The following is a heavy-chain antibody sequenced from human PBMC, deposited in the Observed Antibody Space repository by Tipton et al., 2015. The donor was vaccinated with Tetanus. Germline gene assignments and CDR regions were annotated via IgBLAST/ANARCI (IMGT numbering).Heavy chain of an antibody. D-gene: IGHD3-3*01. Sequence: TLSLTCTVSGGSISSYYWSWIRQPPGKGLEWTGYIYYSGSTNYNPSLKGRVTISVDTSKNQFSLMLSSVTAADTAVYYCASQNYDFWSGYNYYYGRDVWGQGTTVTVSS. V-gene: IGHV4-59*01. CDR2: IYYSGST. CDR3: ASQNYDFWSGYNYYYGRDV. J-gene: IGHJ6*02. CDR1: GGSISSYY.